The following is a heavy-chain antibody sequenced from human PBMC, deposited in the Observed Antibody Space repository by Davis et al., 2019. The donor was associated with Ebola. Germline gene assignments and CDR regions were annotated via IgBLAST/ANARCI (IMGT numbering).Heavy chain of an antibody. J-gene: IGHJ6*02. V-gene: IGHV4-34*01. D-gene: IGHD6-19*01. CDR3: ARVRVAGTRVYYYYYGMDV. CDR2: INHSGST. CDR1: GGSISSYY. Sequence: MPSETLSLTCTVSGGSISSYYWSWIRQPPGKGLEWIGEINHSGSTNYNPSLKSRVTISVDTSKNQFSLKLSSVTAADTAVYYCARVRVAGTRVYYYYYGMDVWGQGTTDTVSS.